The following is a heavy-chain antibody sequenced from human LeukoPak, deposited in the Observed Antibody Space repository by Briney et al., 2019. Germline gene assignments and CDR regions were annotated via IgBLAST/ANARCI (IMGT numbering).Heavy chain of an antibody. Sequence: PSETLSLTCSVSGGSISSSSYYWGWIRQSPGTGLDWTGSISYSGWSYSDPSFKSRATIPVDTSKNQFSLKLTSVTAADTAVYYCARQNCTLTSCYDYYHYHMDVWGKGTAVTISS. D-gene: IGHD2-2*01. CDR2: ISYSGWS. V-gene: IGHV4-39*01. CDR3: ARQNCTLTSCYDYYHYHMDV. J-gene: IGHJ6*03. CDR1: GGSISSSSYY.